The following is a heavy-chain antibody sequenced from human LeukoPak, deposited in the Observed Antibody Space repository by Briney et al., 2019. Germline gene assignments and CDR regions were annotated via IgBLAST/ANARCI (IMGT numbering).Heavy chain of an antibody. CDR2: IIPIFGTA. CDR1: GGTFSSYA. CDR3: ARGDIVVVPAALHAFDI. V-gene: IGHV1-69*13. Sequence: ASVKVSCKASGGTFSSYAISWVRQAPGQGLEWMGGIIPIFGTANYAQKFQGRVTITADGSTSTAYMELRSLRSDDTAVYYCARGDIVVVPAALHAFDIWGQGTMVTVSS. D-gene: IGHD2-2*01. J-gene: IGHJ3*02.